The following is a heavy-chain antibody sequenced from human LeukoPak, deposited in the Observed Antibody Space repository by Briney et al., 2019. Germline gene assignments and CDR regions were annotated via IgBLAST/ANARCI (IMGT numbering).Heavy chain of an antibody. CDR3: ARAAHSSSAF. CDR2: VSSGSPSL. Sequence: GGSLRLSCAASGFTFSTYSLNWVRQAPGKGLEWVSSVSSGSPSLLYADSVKGRFTISRDNAKNSLYLQMNSLRAEDTAVYYCARAAHSSSAFWGQGTLVTVSS. D-gene: IGHD6-13*01. CDR1: GFTFSTYS. V-gene: IGHV3-21*01. J-gene: IGHJ4*02.